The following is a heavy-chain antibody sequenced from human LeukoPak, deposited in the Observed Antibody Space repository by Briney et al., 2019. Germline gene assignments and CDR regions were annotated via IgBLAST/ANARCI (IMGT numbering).Heavy chain of an antibody. J-gene: IGHJ4*02. D-gene: IGHD5-18*01. CDR3: ARDGGSDSYGSYYFDY. Sequence: SQTLSLTCTVSGGSISSGGYYWSWIRQHPGKGLEWIGHIYYSGSTYYNPSLKSRVTISVDTSKNQFSLKLSSVTAADTAVYYCARDGGSDSYGSYYFDYWGQGTLVTISS. CDR1: GGSISSGGYY. CDR2: IYYSGST. V-gene: IGHV4-31*03.